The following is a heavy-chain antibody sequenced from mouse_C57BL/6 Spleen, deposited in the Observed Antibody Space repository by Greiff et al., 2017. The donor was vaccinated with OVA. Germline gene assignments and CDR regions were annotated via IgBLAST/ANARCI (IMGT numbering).Heavy chain of an antibody. J-gene: IGHJ2*01. Sequence: QVQLQQPGAELVKPGASVKLSCKASGYTFTSYWMQWVKQRPGQGLEWIGEIDPSDSYTNYNQKFKGKATLTVDTSSSTAYMQLSSLTSEDSAVYYCARPSKTAQATGNYFDDWGQGTTLTVSS. CDR3: ARPSKTAQATGNYFDD. CDR1: GYTFTSYW. D-gene: IGHD3-2*02. V-gene: IGHV1-50*01. CDR2: IDPSDSYT.